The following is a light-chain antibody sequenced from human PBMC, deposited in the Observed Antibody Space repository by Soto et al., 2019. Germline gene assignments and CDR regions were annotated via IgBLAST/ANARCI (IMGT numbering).Light chain of an antibody. CDR1: HSLSSRY. Sequence: EIVLTQSPGTLSLSPGERAALCCRASHSLSSRYLAWYQQKLGQAPRLLISGASSRATGIPDRFSGSGSGTDFTLTITRLEPEDFAVYYCQHYGTLPVGYTFGQGTRLEIK. CDR3: QHYGTLPVGYT. J-gene: IGKJ2*01. CDR2: GAS. V-gene: IGKV3-20*01.